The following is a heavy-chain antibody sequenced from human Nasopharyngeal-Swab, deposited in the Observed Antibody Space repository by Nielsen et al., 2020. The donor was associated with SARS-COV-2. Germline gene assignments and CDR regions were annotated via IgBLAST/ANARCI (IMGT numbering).Heavy chain of an antibody. CDR3: ARDSTYYYYYGMDV. Sequence: WIRQPPGKGLEWVAVIWYDGSNKYYADSVKGRFTISRDNSKNTLYLQMNSLRAEDTAVYYCARDSTYYYYYGMDVWGQGTTVTVSS. J-gene: IGHJ6*02. V-gene: IGHV3-33*01. CDR2: IWYDGSNK.